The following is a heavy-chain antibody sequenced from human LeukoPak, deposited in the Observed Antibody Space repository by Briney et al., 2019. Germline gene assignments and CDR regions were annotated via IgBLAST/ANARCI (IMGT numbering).Heavy chain of an antibody. CDR3: TRVGYIDEGIDY. CDR2: IKQDGSKK. J-gene: IGHJ4*02. Sequence: GGSLRLSCVASGFPFSSYWMTWVRQAPGKGLEWVANIKQDGSKKSYVDSVKGRFTISRDNAKNSLYLQMNSLRAEDTAIYFCTRVGYIDEGIDYWGQGTLVTVSS. D-gene: IGHD5-24*01. CDR1: GFPFSSYW. V-gene: IGHV3-7*04.